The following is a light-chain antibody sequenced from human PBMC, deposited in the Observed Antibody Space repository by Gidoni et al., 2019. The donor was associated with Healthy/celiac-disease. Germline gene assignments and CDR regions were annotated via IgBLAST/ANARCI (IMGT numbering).Light chain of an antibody. V-gene: IGKV3-20*01. CDR1: QSVSSSY. J-gene: IGKJ1*01. CDR3: QQYGSSPGT. Sequence: MLSLSPGTLSLSPGQRATLSCRASQSVSSSYLAWYQQKPGQAPRLLIYGASSRATGIPDRFSGSGSGTDFTLTISRLEPEDCAVYYCQQYGSSPGTFGQGTKVEIK. CDR2: GAS.